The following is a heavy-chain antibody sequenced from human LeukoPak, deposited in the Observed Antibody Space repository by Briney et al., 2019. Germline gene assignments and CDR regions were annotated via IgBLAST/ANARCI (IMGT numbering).Heavy chain of an antibody. CDR1: GFTFSSYA. CDR3: ARQRGPSFYYYYMDV. CDR2: IYYSGST. Sequence: GSLRLSCAASGFTFSSYAMSWVRQAPGKGLEWIGSIYYSGSTYYNPSLKSRVTISVDTSKNQFSLKLSSVTAADTAVYYCARQRGPSFYYYYMDVWGKGTTVTVSS. D-gene: IGHD1-26*01. J-gene: IGHJ6*03. V-gene: IGHV4-39*01.